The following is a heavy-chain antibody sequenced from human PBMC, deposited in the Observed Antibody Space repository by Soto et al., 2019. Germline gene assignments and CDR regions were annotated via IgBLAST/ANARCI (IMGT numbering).Heavy chain of an antibody. D-gene: IGHD5-12*01. V-gene: IGHV1-69*06. J-gene: IGHJ6*02. CDR1: GGSFSTYA. CDR3: AAPRTDGYKVPDPSSYYYYGLDV. Sequence: SVKVSCKASGGSFSTYAISWVRQAPGQGLEWMGGIIPIFGTPNYAQKFQGRVTITADRSTSTAYLELNSLRSEDTAVYYCAAPRTDGYKVPDPSSYYYYGLDVWGQRTTVTVSS. CDR2: IIPIFGTP.